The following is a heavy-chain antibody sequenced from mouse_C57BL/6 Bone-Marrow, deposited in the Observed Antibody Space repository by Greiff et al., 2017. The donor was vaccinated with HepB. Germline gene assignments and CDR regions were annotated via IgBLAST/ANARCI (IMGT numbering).Heavy chain of an antibody. Sequence: VKLQQSGAELVRPGTSVKVSCKASGYAFTNYLIEWVKQRPGQGLEWIGVINPGSGGTNYNEKFKGKATLTADKSSSTAYMQLSSLTSEDSAVYFCAKTYYYGSSYLYWYFDVWGTGTTVTVSS. CDR3: AKTYYYGSSYLYWYFDV. CDR1: GYAFTNYL. D-gene: IGHD1-1*01. V-gene: IGHV1-54*01. J-gene: IGHJ1*03. CDR2: INPGSGGT.